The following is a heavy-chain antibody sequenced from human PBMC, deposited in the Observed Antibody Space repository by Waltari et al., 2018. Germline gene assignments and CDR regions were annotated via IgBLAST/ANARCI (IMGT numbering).Heavy chain of an antibody. CDR1: GGSISSSRYY. V-gene: IGHV4-39*01. D-gene: IGHD3-22*01. CDR2: IYYSGST. CDR3: ASTVYYDSSGWTYYFDY. J-gene: IGHJ4*02. Sequence: QLQLQESGPGLVKPSETLSLTCTVSGGSISSSRYYWGWIRQPPGKGLEWIGSIYYSGSTYYNPSLKSRVTISVDTSKHQFSLKLSSVTAADTAVYYCASTVYYDSSGWTYYFDYWGQGTLVTVSS.